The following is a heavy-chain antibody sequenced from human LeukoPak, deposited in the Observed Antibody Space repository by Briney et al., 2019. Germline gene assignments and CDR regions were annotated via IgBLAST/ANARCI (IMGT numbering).Heavy chain of an antibody. CDR1: GLSVSTTY. Sequence: GGSLRLSCAASGLSVSTTYMTWVSQAPGKGLEWVSVIYSGGGTNYADSMKGRFRISRDNSKNTLYLQMNSLRAEDTAVYYCVGEDKYWGQGTLVTVSS. CDR3: VGEDKY. D-gene: IGHD2-15*01. J-gene: IGHJ4*02. V-gene: IGHV3-53*01. CDR2: IYSGGGT.